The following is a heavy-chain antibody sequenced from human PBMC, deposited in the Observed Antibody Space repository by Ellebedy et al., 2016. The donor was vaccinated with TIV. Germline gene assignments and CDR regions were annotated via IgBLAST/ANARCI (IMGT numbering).Heavy chain of an antibody. CDR2: IKQDGSEK. D-gene: IGHD6-19*01. CDR1: GFTFSSYW. Sequence: GGSLRLSXAASGFTFSSYWMSWVRQAPGKGLEWVANIKQDGSEKYYVDSVKGRFTISRDNAKNSLYLQMNSLRAEDTAVYYCARDRGWSSTLEYFQHWGQGTLVTVSS. V-gene: IGHV3-7*01. J-gene: IGHJ1*01. CDR3: ARDRGWSSTLEYFQH.